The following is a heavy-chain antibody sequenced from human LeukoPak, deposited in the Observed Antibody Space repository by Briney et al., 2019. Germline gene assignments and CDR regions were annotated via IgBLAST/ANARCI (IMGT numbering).Heavy chain of an antibody. Sequence: SQTLSLTCTVSGGSISSGGYYWSWIRQHPGKGLEWIGYIYYSGSTYYNPSLKSRVTISVDTSKNQFSLKLSSVTAADTAVYYCASSAYYDILTGLYYFDYWGLGTLVTVSS. J-gene: IGHJ4*02. CDR1: GGSISSGGYY. V-gene: IGHV4-31*03. D-gene: IGHD3-9*01. CDR2: IYYSGST. CDR3: ASSAYYDILTGLYYFDY.